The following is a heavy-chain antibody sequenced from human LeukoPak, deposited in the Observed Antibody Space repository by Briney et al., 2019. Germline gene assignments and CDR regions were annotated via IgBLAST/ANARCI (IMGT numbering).Heavy chain of an antibody. J-gene: IGHJ4*02. CDR1: GFTVSSNS. CDR2: IYSDNT. CDR3: ARVPDYYDSSGYYYFDY. Sequence: GGSLRLSCTVSGFTVSSNSMSWVRQAPGKGLEWVSFIYSDNTHYSDSVKGRFTISRDNSKNTLYLQMNSLRAEDTAVYYCARVPDYYDSSGYYYFDYWGQGTLVTVSS. D-gene: IGHD3-22*01. V-gene: IGHV3-53*01.